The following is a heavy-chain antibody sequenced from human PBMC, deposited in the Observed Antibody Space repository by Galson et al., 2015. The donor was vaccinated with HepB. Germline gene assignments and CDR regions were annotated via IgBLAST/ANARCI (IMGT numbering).Heavy chain of an antibody. V-gene: IGHV3-66*01. J-gene: IGHJ4*02. CDR2: IYSGGAT. D-gene: IGHD4-17*01. Sequence: SLRLSCAASGFTVSTNFMSWVRQAPGKGLAWVSVIYSGGATYYADSVRGRFTISRDKSKNTLFLQMDSLRAEDTAVYYCARDLNAYGDFWGQGTLVTVSS. CDR1: GFTVSTNF. CDR3: ARDLNAYGDF.